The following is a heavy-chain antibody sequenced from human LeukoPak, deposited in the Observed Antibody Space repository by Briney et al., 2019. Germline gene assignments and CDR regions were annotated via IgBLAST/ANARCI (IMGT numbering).Heavy chain of an antibody. D-gene: IGHD5-18*01. J-gene: IGHJ5*02. CDR3: ACAAGYSYDNWIDP. CDR1: GGSISNYY. CDR2: IYYSGNA. Sequence: SETLSLTCSVSGGSISNYYWGWIRQPPGKGLEWIGSIYYSGNAYYNPSLKSRVAISVDTSKNQFSLKLSSVTAADTAVYYCACAAGYSYDNWIDPWGQGTLVTVSS. V-gene: IGHV4-39*01.